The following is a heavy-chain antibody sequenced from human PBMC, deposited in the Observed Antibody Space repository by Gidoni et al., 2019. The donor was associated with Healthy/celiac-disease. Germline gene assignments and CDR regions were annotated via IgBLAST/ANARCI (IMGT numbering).Heavy chain of an antibody. D-gene: IGHD3-10*01. V-gene: IGHV4-61*02. J-gene: IGHJ6*02. Sequence: QVQLQESGPGRVKPSQTLSLTCTVSGGSISSGSYYWSWFRQPAGKGLEWIGRIYTSGSTNYNPSLKSRVTMSVDTSKNQFSLKLSSVTAADTAVYYCASDYGSGSYFHYYYGMDVWGQGTTVTVSS. CDR3: ASDYGSGSYFHYYYGMDV. CDR1: GGSISSGSYY. CDR2: IYTSGST.